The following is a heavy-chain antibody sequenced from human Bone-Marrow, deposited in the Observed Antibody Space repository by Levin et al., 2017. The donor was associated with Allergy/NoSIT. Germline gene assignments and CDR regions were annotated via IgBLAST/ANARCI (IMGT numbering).Heavy chain of an antibody. J-gene: IGHJ5*02. CDR3: ARGLGEVVPAAGNWFDP. CDR2: INHSGST. Sequence: SETLSLTCAVYGGSFSGYYWSWIRQPPGKGLEWIGEINHSGSTNYNPSLKSRVTISVDTSKNQFSLKLSSVTAADTAVYYCARGLGEVVPAAGNWFDPWGQGTLVTVSS. CDR1: GGSFSGYY. V-gene: IGHV4-34*01. D-gene: IGHD2-2*01.